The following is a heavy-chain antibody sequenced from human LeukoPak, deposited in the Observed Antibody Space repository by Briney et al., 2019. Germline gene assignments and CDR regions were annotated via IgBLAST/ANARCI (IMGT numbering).Heavy chain of an antibody. D-gene: IGHD3-22*01. V-gene: IGHV4-59*01. J-gene: IGHJ3*02. CDR1: GGFISTYY. CDR3: ARGRVLSTTYDIFDI. CDR2: IYYTGTT. Sequence: SETLSLTCTVSGGFISTYYWTWIRQPPGKGLEWIGYIYYTGTTSYNPSLRSRVAISLDTSKNQFSLRLISVTAADTAVYYCARGRVLSTTYDIFDIWGQGTMVTVSS.